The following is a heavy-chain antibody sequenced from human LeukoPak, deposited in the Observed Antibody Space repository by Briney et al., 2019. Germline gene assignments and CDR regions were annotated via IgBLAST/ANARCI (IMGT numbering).Heavy chain of an antibody. CDR1: GFNFDYYA. CDR2: ITWNSDST. J-gene: IGHJ5*02. CDR3: AKGLYYDILTGNWFDP. Sequence: GGSLRLSCAASGFNFDYYAMHWVRQVPGKGLEWVARITWNSDSTGYGESVKGRFTISRDNAKNSLYLEMNSLRAEDTAFYYCAKGLYYDILTGNWFDPWGQGTLVTVSS. D-gene: IGHD3-9*01. V-gene: IGHV3-9*01.